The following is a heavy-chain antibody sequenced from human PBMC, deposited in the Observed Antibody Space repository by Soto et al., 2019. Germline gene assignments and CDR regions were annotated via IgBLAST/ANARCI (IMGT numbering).Heavy chain of an antibody. CDR3: ARDGDSYDILTGRRFGYYYGMDV. Sequence: HPGGSLRLSCAASGFTFSSYSMNWVRQAPGKGLEWVSYISSSSSTIYYADSVKGRFTISRDNAKNSLYLQMNSLRDEDTAVYYCARDGDSYDILTGRRFGYYYGMDVWGQGTTVTVSS. CDR1: GFTFSSYS. CDR2: ISSSSSTI. J-gene: IGHJ6*02. D-gene: IGHD3-9*01. V-gene: IGHV3-48*02.